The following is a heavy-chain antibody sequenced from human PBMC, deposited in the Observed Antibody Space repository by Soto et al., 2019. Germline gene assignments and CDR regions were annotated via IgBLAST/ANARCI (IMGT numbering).Heavy chain of an antibody. CDR1: GYTFTSYA. J-gene: IGHJ3*02. D-gene: IGHD2-15*01. Sequence: ASVKASCKASGYTFTSYAMHWVRQAPGQRLEWMGWINAGNGNTKYSQKFQGRVTITRDTSASTAYMELRSLRSDDTAVYYCARATGGVFDIWAKGKMVPVSS. CDR2: INAGNGNT. CDR3: ARATGGVFDI. V-gene: IGHV1-3*01.